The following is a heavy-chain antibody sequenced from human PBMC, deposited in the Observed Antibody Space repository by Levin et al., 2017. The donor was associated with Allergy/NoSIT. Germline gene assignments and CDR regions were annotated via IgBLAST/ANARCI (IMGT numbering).Heavy chain of an antibody. Sequence: HAGGSLRLSCVVSGFTFSSYAMSWIRQTPDKGLEWISIISGNSRTIYYADSVRGRFTISRDNSKNTLYLQMNSLSAQDTALYYCVSYRDGPYIHIAYGGQGTLVTVSS. CDR1: GFTFSSYA. CDR3: VSYRDGPYIHIAY. CDR2: ISGNSRTI. V-gene: IGHV3-23*01. D-gene: IGHD3-16*02. J-gene: IGHJ4*02.